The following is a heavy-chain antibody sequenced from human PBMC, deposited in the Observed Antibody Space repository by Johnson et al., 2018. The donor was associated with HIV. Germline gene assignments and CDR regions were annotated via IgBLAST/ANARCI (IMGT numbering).Heavy chain of an antibody. CDR3: ARSQTMIVDGADAFDI. V-gene: IGHV3-33*08. J-gene: IGHJ3*02. CDR2: IWYDGSNK. D-gene: IGHD3-22*01. Sequence: QVQLVESGGGVVQPGRSLRLSCAASGFTFSSYTMYWVRQAPGKGLEWVAVIWYDGSNKYYADSVKGRFTISRDNSKNTLYLQMNSLRAEDTAVYYCARSQTMIVDGADAFDIWGQGTMVTVSS. CDR1: GFTFSSYT.